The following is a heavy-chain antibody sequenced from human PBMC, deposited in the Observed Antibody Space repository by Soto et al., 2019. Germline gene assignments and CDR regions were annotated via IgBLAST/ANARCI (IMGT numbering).Heavy chain of an antibody. J-gene: IGHJ6*02. V-gene: IGHV3-21*01. CDR1: GFTFSSYS. CDR2: ISSSSSYI. D-gene: IGHD3-3*01. CDR3: ASLFGVATRPTYGMDV. Sequence: EVQLVESGGGLVKPGGSLRLSCAASGFTFSSYSMNWVRQAPGKGLEWVSSISSSSSYIYYADSVKGRFTISRDNAKNSLYLQMTSLRAEDTAVYYCASLFGVATRPTYGMDVWGQGTTVTVSS.